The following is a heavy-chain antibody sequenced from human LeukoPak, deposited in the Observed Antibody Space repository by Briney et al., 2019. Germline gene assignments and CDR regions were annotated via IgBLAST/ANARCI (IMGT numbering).Heavy chain of an antibody. D-gene: IGHD3-10*01. CDR2: IRYDGSNK. J-gene: IGHJ4*02. Sequence: PGGSLRLSCAASGFTFSSYGIHWVRQAPGKGLDWVAFIRYDGSNKYYADSVRGRFTISRDNSKNTLYLQMNSLRAEDTAVYYCAKSEQTHGSGSGLFDYWGQGTLVTVSS. CDR1: GFTFSSYG. CDR3: AKSEQTHGSGSGLFDY. V-gene: IGHV3-30*02.